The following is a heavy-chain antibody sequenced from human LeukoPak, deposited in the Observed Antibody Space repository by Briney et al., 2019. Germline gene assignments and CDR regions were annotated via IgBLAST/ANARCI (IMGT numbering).Heavy chain of an antibody. CDR3: AKTPGVNYVEYY. D-gene: IGHD4-17*01. V-gene: IGHV1-46*01. J-gene: IGHJ4*02. Sequence: ASVKVSCKASGYTFTNYYIHWVRQAPGQGLEWMGITDPIGGSTNYAQKFQGRVTMTRDTSTSTVYMELNSLRAEDTAVYYCAKTPGVNYVEYYWGQGTLVTVSS. CDR2: TDPIGGST. CDR1: GYTFTNYY.